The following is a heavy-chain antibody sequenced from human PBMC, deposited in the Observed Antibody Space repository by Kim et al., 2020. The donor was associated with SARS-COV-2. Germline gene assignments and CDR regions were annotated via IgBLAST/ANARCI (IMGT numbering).Heavy chain of an antibody. D-gene: IGHD3-22*01. V-gene: IGHV3-23*01. CDR1: GFTFSSYA. CDR2: ISGSGGST. J-gene: IGHJ3*02. Sequence: GGSLRLSCAASGFTFSSYAMSWVRQAPGKGLEWVSAISGSGGSTYYADSVKGRFTISRDNSKNTLYLQMNSLRAEDTAVYYCAKVIGGYDSSGSYAFDIWGQGTMVTVSS. CDR3: AKVIGGYDSSGSYAFDI.